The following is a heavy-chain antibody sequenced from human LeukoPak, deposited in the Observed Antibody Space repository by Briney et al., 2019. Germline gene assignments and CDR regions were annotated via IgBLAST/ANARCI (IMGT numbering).Heavy chain of an antibody. Sequence: GGSLRLSCGASGFSFSDYYMSWVRQAPGKGLGWISYISSTGRTIYYADSVKGRFTISRDNDKNTLYLQMNSLRAEDTALYYCARFRYNSTWGVFDYWGQGTLVTVSS. CDR3: ARFRYNSTWGVFDY. D-gene: IGHD2/OR15-2a*01. V-gene: IGHV3-11*04. CDR1: GFSFSDYY. CDR2: ISSTGRTI. J-gene: IGHJ4*02.